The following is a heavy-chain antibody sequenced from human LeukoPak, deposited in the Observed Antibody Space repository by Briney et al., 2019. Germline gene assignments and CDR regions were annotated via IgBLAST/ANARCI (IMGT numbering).Heavy chain of an antibody. V-gene: IGHV4-39*01. CDR3: ARRHSITMVRGVIITYFDY. CDR1: GGSISSYY. D-gene: IGHD3-10*01. J-gene: IGHJ4*02. Sequence: PSETLSLTCTVSGGSISSYYWGWIRQPPGKGLEWIGSIYYGGSTYYNPSLKSRVTISVDTSKNQFSLKLSSVTAADTAVYYCARRHSITMVRGVIITYFDYWGQGTLVTVSS. CDR2: IYYGGST.